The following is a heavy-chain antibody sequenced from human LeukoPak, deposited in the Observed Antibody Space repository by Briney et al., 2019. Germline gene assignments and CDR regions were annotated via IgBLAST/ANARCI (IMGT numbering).Heavy chain of an antibody. J-gene: IGHJ4*02. CDR2: IYPGDSDT. D-gene: IGHD3-22*01. CDR3: ARHSYSDHYYDSSGPPDY. Sequence: GESLKISCKGSGYSFTSYWIGWVRQMLGKGLEWMGIIYPGDSDTRYSPSFQGQVTISADKSISTAYLQWSSLKASDTAMYYCARHSYSDHYYDSSGPPDYWGQGTLVTVSS. V-gene: IGHV5-51*01. CDR1: GYSFTSYW.